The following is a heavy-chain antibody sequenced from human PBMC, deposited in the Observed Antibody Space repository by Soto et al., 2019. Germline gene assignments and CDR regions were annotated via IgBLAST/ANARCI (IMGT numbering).Heavy chain of an antibody. V-gene: IGHV4-4*02. Sequence: QVQLQESGPGLVKPSGTLSLTCAFSGGSISSSNLWSWVRHLPGNGLEWIGEIYPSGSTNYNPSLESRVTSSVDKSKNQFSLKLSSVTAADTAVYYCARGDEPYSSYVTDVCGQGTTATVSS. CDR1: GGSISSSNL. J-gene: IGHJ6*02. CDR2: IYPSGST. CDR3: ARGDEPYSSYVTDV.